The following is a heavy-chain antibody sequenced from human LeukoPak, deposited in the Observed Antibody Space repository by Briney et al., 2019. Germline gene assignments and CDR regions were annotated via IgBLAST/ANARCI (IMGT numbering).Heavy chain of an antibody. Sequence: GGSLRLSCAASGFTFSSFGMHWVRQAPGKGLEWVAVIAYDGSSRYYADSVKGRFTISRDDSKNTLYLQMKSLRTDDTAFYYCARDMVRGAITYGMDVWGQGTTVTVSS. J-gene: IGHJ6*02. CDR3: ARDMVRGAITYGMDV. V-gene: IGHV3-30*03. D-gene: IGHD3-10*01. CDR2: IAYDGSSR. CDR1: GFTFSSFG.